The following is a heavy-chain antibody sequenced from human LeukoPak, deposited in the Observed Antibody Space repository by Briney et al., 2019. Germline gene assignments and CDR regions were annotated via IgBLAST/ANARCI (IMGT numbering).Heavy chain of an antibody. CDR2: INPSDDWT. Sequence: SVNVFCNASGYSFTSYKMYWVRRAPGQGLDWMGIINPSDDWTSDAQNFPGRVTMTRYTSTSTVYMELSSLRSEDTAVYYCARDSSNWSTYVWGQGTTVHVS. J-gene: IGHJ6*02. V-gene: IGHV1-46*01. CDR3: ARDSSNWSTYV. CDR1: GYSFTSYK. D-gene: IGHD6-13*01.